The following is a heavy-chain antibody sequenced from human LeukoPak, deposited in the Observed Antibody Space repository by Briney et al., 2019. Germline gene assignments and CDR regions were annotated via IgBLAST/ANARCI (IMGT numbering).Heavy chain of an antibody. Sequence: SVKVSCKASGGTFSSYAISWVRQAPGQGLEWMGGIIPIFGTANYAQKFQGRVTITADKSTSTAYMELSSLRPEDTAVYYCARDCTNGVCYYDYWGQGTLVTVSP. D-gene: IGHD2-8*01. CDR3: ARDCTNGVCYYDY. CDR1: GGTFSSYA. V-gene: IGHV1-69*06. J-gene: IGHJ4*02. CDR2: IIPIFGTA.